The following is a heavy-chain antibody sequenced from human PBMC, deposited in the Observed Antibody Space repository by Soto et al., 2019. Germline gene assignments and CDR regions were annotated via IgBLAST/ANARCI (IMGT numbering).Heavy chain of an antibody. J-gene: IGHJ3*01. V-gene: IGHV4-34*12. CDR2: LIHGGST. CDR1: NSSLGAFH. CDR3: ARSPLSYDYVRQTWREVGDSFDV. Sequence: PSETRSLTCAIYNSSLGAFHWTWIRQPPGKGLGWIGELIHGGSTNYNPSLKSRVTFSLDTSKSQFSLHVMSVTAADTAVYYCARSPLSYDYVRQTWREVGDSFDVWGRGTSVTVSS. D-gene: IGHD3-10*02.